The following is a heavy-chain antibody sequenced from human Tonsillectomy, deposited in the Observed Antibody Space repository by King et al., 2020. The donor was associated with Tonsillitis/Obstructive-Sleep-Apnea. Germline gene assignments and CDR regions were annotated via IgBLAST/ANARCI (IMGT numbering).Heavy chain of an antibody. CDR1: GGSFSGYY. CDR3: ARKGCCSGGSCYHDY. V-gene: IGHV4-34*01. CDR2: INHSGST. J-gene: IGHJ4*02. D-gene: IGHD2-15*01. Sequence: VQLQQWGAGLLKPSETLSLTCAVYGGSFSGYYWSWIRQPPGKGLEWIGEINHSGSTNYNPSLKSRVTISVDTSKNQFSLKLSSMTAADTAVFYCARKGCCSGGSCYHDYWGQGTLVTVSS.